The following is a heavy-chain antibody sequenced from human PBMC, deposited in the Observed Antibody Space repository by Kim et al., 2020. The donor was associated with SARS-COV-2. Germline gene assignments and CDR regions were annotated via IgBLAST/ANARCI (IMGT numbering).Heavy chain of an antibody. Sequence: ASVKVSCKASGYTFTSYGISWVRQAPGQGLEWMGWISAYNGNTNYARKLQGRVTMTTDTSTSTAYMELRSLRSDDTAVYYCARGRGAAAGRGLYAFDIWGQGTMVTVSS. D-gene: IGHD6-13*01. V-gene: IGHV1-18*01. CDR2: ISAYNGNT. J-gene: IGHJ3*02. CDR3: ARGRGAAAGRGLYAFDI. CDR1: GYTFTSYG.